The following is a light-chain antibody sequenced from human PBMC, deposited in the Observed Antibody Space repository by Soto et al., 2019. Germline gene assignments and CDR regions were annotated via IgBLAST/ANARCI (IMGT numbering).Light chain of an antibody. CDR3: TSYSGTNSHYV. CDR1: RRDVGGYNY. V-gene: IGLV2-8*01. CDR2: EVS. Sequence: QSALTQAPSASGAFGQSVTISCTGNRRDVGGYNYVSWYQQHPGKAPKLMIYEVSERPSGVPDRFSGSKSGNTASLTVSGLQADDEADYYCTSYSGTNSHYVFGTGTNVTVL. J-gene: IGLJ1*01.